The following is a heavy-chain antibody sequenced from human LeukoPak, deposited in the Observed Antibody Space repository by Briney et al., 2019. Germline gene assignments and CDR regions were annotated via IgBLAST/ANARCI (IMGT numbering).Heavy chain of an antibody. V-gene: IGHV3-74*01. D-gene: IGHD2-15*01. CDR1: GFTFSSYW. CDR3: ARWYCSGGSCYLGNFDY. CDR2: ISPDGSSA. J-gene: IGHJ4*02. Sequence: GGSLRLSCAASGFTFSSYWMHWVRQAPGKGLVWVSRISPDGSSALCADSVEGRFTISRDNAKNTLYLQMNSLRAEDTAVYYCARWYCSGGSCYLGNFDYWGQGTLVTVSS.